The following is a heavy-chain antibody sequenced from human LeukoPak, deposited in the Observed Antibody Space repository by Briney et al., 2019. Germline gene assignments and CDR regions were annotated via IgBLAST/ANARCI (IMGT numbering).Heavy chain of an antibody. V-gene: IGHV3-23*01. Sequence: PGGSLRLSCLTSGFTLSTNAMSWVRQAPGKGLEWISGVSGSGASTYYADSVKGRFTISRDGSRNTLYLQMNSLRGDDTAVYYCAKDVGKWESLHFFDYWGQGTLVTVSS. CDR1: GFTLSTNA. J-gene: IGHJ4*02. CDR2: VSGSGAST. D-gene: IGHD1-26*01. CDR3: AKDVGKWESLHFFDY.